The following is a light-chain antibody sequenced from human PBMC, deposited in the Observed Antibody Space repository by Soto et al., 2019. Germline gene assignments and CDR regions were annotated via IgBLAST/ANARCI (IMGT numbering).Light chain of an antibody. CDR2: AAS. Sequence: DIQMTQSPSSLSASVGDRVTITCRASQSISTYLNWYQQKPGKAPKHLIYAASSFQSGVPSRFSGSTSRTDFTLTIINLQPEDYATYCFQQSYTTPPTFGQGTKLDIK. CDR3: QQSYTTPPT. CDR1: QSISTY. J-gene: IGKJ2*01. V-gene: IGKV1-39*01.